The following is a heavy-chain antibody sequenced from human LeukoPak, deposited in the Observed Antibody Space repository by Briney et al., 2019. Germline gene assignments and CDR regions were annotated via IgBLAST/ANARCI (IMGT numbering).Heavy chain of an antibody. CDR2: IYTSGST. Sequence: SETLSLTCTVSGGSISSYYWSWIRQPAGKGLEWIGRIYTSGSTNYNPSLKSRVTISVDTSKNQFSQKLSSVTAADTAVYYCARDLEYYGSGSYYNTYYYYMDVWGKGTTVTISS. J-gene: IGHJ6*03. CDR1: GGSISSYY. CDR3: ARDLEYYGSGSYYNTYYYYMDV. V-gene: IGHV4-4*07. D-gene: IGHD3-10*01.